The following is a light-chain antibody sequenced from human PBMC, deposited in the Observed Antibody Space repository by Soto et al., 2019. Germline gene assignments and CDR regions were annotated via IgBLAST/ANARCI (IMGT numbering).Light chain of an antibody. V-gene: IGKV1-5*03. Sequence: DIQMTQSPSTLSASVGDRVTITCRADQSISYRLAWYQQKPGKAPKLLIYKASTLESGIPSKFSGSGSGTEFTLTISSLQPDDFATYYCQQYNSFSTWTFGQGTKVEIK. CDR1: QSISYR. CDR2: KAS. J-gene: IGKJ1*01. CDR3: QQYNSFSTWT.